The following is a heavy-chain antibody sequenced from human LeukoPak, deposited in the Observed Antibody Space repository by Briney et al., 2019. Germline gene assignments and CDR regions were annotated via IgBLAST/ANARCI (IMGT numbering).Heavy chain of an antibody. J-gene: IGHJ4*02. CDR3: ARMECFGVRAYYFDY. D-gene: IGHD3-10*01. CDR2: IYYSGST. CDR1: GGSISSSSYY. Sequence: SETLSLTCTVSGGSISSSSYYWGWIRQPPGKGLEWIGSIYYSGSTYYNPSLKSRVTISVDTSKNQFSLKLSSVTAADTAVYYCARMECFGVRAYYFDYWGQGTLVTVSS. V-gene: IGHV4-39*01.